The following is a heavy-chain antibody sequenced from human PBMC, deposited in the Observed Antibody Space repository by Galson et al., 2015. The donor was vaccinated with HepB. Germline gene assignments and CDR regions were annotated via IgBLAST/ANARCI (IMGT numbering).Heavy chain of an antibody. CDR2: IYPGDSDT. D-gene: IGHD2-15*01. CDR3: ASRSYCSGGSCYRRQADAFDI. V-gene: IGHV5-51*01. CDR1: GYSFTSYW. Sequence: QSGAEVKKPGESLKISCKGSGYSFTSYWIGWARQMPGKGLEWMGIIYPGDSDTRYSPSFQGQVTISADKSISTAYLQWSSLKASDTAMYYCASRSYCSGGSCYRRQADAFDIWGQGTMVTVSS. J-gene: IGHJ3*02.